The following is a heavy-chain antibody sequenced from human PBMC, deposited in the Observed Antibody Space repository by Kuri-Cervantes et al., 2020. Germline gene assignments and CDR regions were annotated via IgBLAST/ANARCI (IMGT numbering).Heavy chain of an antibody. Sequence: GPTLVRPTDTLTLTCTVSGFSLSNARMGVSWIRQPPAKTLEWLGHIFSNDEKSYSTSLKSRLTISKDTSKSQVVLTMTNLDPVDTAIYYCARGHSSRRRGLDYWGKGTLVTVSS. D-gene: IGHD6-13*01. CDR2: IFSNDEK. CDR1: GFSLSNARMG. CDR3: ARGHSSRRRGLDY. J-gene: IGHJ4*02. V-gene: IGHV2-26*01.